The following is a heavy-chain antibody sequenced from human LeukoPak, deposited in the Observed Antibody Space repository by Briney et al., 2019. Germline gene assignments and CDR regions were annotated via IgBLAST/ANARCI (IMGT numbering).Heavy chain of an antibody. Sequence: SQTLSLTCTVSGGSISSGSYYCSWIRQPAGKGLEWIGRIYTSGSTNYNPSLKSRVTISVATSKNQFSLKLSSVTAADTAVYYCARCYMAYNWFDPWGQGTLVTVSS. CDR2: IYTSGST. V-gene: IGHV4-61*02. D-gene: IGHD2-15*01. CDR3: ARCYMAYNWFDP. J-gene: IGHJ5*02. CDR1: GGSISSGSYY.